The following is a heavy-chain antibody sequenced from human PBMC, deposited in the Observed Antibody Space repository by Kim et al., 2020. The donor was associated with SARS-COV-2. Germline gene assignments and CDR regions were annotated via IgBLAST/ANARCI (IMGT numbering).Heavy chain of an antibody. Sequence: GGSLRLSCAASGFTFSNYGMHWVRQAPGKGLEWVALIWYDGSNKYYADSVKGRFTISRDNSKNTLYLQMNSLRAEDTAVYYCARDCVPVSYYYYGMDVWGQGTTVTVSS. CDR2: IWYDGSNK. V-gene: IGHV3-33*01. D-gene: IGHD6-19*01. CDR3: ARDCVPVSYYYYGMDV. CDR1: GFTFSNYG. J-gene: IGHJ6*02.